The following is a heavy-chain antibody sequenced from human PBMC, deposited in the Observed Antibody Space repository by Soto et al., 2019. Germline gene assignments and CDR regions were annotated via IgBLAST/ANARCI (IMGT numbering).Heavy chain of an antibody. CDR2: IKQDGSEK. Sequence: GGSLRLSCAASGFTFSSYWMSWVRQAPGKGLEWVANIKQDGSEKCYVDSVKGRFTISRDNAKNSLYLQMNSLRAEDTAVYYCARCGYDFARRCVNWFDPWGQGTLVTVSS. CDR3: ARCGYDFARRCVNWFDP. CDR1: GFTFSSYW. V-gene: IGHV3-7*01. D-gene: IGHD5-12*01. J-gene: IGHJ5*02.